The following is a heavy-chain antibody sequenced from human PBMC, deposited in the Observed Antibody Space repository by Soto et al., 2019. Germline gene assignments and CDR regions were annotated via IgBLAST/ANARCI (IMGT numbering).Heavy chain of an antibody. CDR3: AKYQPMTQPRPYFDY. J-gene: IGHJ4*02. Sequence: GSLRLSCAASGFTFSSYAMGSVRQAPGKGLGWVSAISSSGGSTFYADSVKGRFTISRDNSRNTLYLQMNSLRAEDTAIYYCAKYQPMTQPRPYFDYWGQGTLVTVSS. CDR2: ISSSGGST. D-gene: IGHD3-22*01. CDR1: GFTFSSYA. V-gene: IGHV3-23*01.